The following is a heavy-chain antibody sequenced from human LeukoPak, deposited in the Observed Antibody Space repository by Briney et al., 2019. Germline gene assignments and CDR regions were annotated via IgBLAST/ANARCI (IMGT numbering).Heavy chain of an antibody. CDR2: SSGITI. V-gene: IGHV3-11*01. Sequence: SSGITIYYADSVKGRFTISRDNAKTSLYLQMNSLRAEDTAVYYCASGSSSSGYYYGMDVWGQGTTVTVSS. D-gene: IGHD6-6*01. CDR3: ASGSSSSGYYYGMDV. J-gene: IGHJ6*02.